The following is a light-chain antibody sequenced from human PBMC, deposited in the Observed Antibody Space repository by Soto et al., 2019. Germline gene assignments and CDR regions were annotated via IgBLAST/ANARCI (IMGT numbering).Light chain of an antibody. CDR3: LQHNSYPFT. Sequence: QSPKSHSNPSASVVYSFSITVLASQNVSVSLAWYQHKPGEDHKLLIYDVSNLETGVTSRFSGSGSGTEFTLTISSMQLEDFATYYCLQHNSYPFTVGPGTQVDIK. J-gene: IGKJ3*01. CDR2: DVS. CDR1: QNVSVS. V-gene: IGKV1-5*01.